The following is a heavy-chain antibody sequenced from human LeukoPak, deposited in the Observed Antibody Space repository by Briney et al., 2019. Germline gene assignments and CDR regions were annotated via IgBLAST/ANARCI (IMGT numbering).Heavy chain of an antibody. CDR3: ATYYGDTHFDY. D-gene: IGHD4-17*01. V-gene: IGHV3-48*04. CDR2: ISSSSSTI. J-gene: IGHJ4*02. CDR1: GFTFSSYS. Sequence: GGSLRLSCAASGFTFSSYSMNWVRQAPGKGLEWVSYISSSSSTIYYADSVKGRFTISRDNAKNSLYLQMNSLRAEDTAVYYCATYYGDTHFDYWGQGTLVTVSS.